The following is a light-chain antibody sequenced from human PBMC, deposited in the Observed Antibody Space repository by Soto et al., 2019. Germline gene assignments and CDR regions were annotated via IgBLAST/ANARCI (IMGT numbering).Light chain of an antibody. CDR1: QTISSW. CDR3: QHYNSYSEA. Sequence: DLQIAQFPWTLSGFVGDRLNMTCRASQTISSWLAWYQQKPGKAPKLLIYKASTLKSGVPSRFSGSGSGTEFTLTISSLQPDDFATYYCQHYNSYSEACGQGTKGDI. CDR2: KAS. V-gene: IGKV1-5*03. J-gene: IGKJ1*01.